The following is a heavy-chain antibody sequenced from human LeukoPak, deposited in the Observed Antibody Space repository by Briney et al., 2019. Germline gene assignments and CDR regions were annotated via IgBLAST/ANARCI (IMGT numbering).Heavy chain of an antibody. V-gene: IGHV3-23*01. CDR1: GFTFSSHG. CDR2: ISPSGGIT. D-gene: IGHD3-22*01. CDR3: AKAPGITMIVVDKTTFDY. Sequence: GGTLRLSCAASGFTFSSHGMNWVRQAPGKGLEWVSGISPSGGITYYTDSVKGRFTISRDNSKNTLYLQMNSLRAEDTAVYYCAKAPGITMIVVDKTTFDYWGQGTLVTVSS. J-gene: IGHJ4*02.